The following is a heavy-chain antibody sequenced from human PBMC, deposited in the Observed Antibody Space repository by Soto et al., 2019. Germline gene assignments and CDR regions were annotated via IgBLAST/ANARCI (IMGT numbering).Heavy chain of an antibody. J-gene: IGHJ4*02. V-gene: IGHV4-39*07. D-gene: IGHD3-22*01. CDR1: GGSISSSSYY. CDR2: IYYSGST. Sequence: SETLSLTCTVSGGSISSSSYYWGWIRQPPGKGLEWIGSIYYSGSTYYNPSLKSRVTISRDNSKNTLYLQMNSLRGEDTAVYYCAKGESYYYDSSGYWNYWGQGTLVTVSS. CDR3: AKGESYYYDSSGYWNY.